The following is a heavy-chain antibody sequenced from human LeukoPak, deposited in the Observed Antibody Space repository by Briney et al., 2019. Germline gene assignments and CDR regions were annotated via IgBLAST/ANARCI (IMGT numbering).Heavy chain of an antibody. CDR1: GFTFSSYA. J-gene: IGHJ4*02. Sequence: GRSLRLSCAASGFTFSSYAMHWVRQAPGKGLEWVAVISYDGSNKYYADSVKGRFTISRDNAKNSLYLQMNSLRDEDTAVYYCATGARLSFDYWGQGTLVTVSS. CDR2: ISYDGSNK. CDR3: ATGARLSFDY. V-gene: IGHV3-33*08.